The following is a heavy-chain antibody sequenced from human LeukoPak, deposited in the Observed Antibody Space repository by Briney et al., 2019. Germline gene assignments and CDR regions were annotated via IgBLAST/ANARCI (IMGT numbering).Heavy chain of an antibody. D-gene: IGHD5-12*01. CDR2: ISAYNGNT. CDR1: GYTFTSYG. J-gene: IGHJ5*02. CDR3: ARGYSGYRRFDP. V-gene: IGHV1-18*01. Sequence: ASVRLTCKASGYTFTSYGISWVRQAPGQGLEWMGWISAYNGNTNYAQKLQGIVTMTTDTSTSTAYMELRSLRSDDTAVYYCARGYSGYRRFDPWGQGTLVTVSS.